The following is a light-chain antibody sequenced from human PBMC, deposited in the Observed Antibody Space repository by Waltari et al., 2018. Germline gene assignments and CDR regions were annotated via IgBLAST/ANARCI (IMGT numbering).Light chain of an antibody. Sequence: QSALTQPASVSGSPGQSITISCAGTSSDVGGYNYVSWYQQHPGKAPKLIIYDVSNRPSGVSSRFSGPKSGNTASLTISGLQAEDEADYYCSSYTSRSTWVFGGGTKLTVL. J-gene: IGLJ3*02. V-gene: IGLV2-14*03. CDR1: SSDVGGYNY. CDR3: SSYTSRSTWV. CDR2: DVS.